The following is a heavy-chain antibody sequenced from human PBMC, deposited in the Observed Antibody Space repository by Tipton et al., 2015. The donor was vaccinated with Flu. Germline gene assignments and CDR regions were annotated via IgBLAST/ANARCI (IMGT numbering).Heavy chain of an antibody. V-gene: IGHV4-34*01. CDR3: ARGSGYSTPYFDS. Sequence: TLSLTCAVYGGSFSGYYWSWIRQPPGKGLERIGEINHSGTTNYNPSLKSRVTISVDTSKNQFSLRLNSVTAADTAVYYCARGSGYSTPYFDSWGRGTLVTVSS. J-gene: IGHJ4*02. CDR2: INHSGTT. D-gene: IGHD5-12*01. CDR1: GGSFSGYY.